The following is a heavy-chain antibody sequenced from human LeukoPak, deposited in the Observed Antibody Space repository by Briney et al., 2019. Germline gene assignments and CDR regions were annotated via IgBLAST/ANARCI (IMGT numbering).Heavy chain of an antibody. D-gene: IGHD3-10*01. J-gene: IGHJ4*02. Sequence: GASVKVSCKAAGYPFISFGISWVRQAPGQGLEWMGWISAYNGKTEFAQRFQDRVTVTTDTSTTTAYMELRSLRSDDTAMYYCARDHEDVYGSGSYKLWGQGTRVTVSS. CDR3: ARDHEDVYGSGSYKL. V-gene: IGHV1-18*01. CDR1: GYPFISFG. CDR2: ISAYNGKT.